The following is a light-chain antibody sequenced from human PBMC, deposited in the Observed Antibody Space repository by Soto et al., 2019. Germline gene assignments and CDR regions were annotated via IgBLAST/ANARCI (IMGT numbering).Light chain of an antibody. CDR1: SSDVGGYNY. J-gene: IGLJ2*01. V-gene: IGLV2-14*01. CDR3: SSYTSNSTPVV. Sequence: QSVLTQPGSVSGSPGQSITISCTGTSSDVGGYNYVSWYQQHPGKAPKLMIYEVSNRPSGVSNRFSGSKSGHTASLTISGLQAEDEADYYCSSYTSNSTPVVFGGGTKLTVL. CDR2: EVS.